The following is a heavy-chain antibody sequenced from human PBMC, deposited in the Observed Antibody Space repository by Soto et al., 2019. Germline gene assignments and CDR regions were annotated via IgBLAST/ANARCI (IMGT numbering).Heavy chain of an antibody. J-gene: IGHJ4*02. CDR3: AKGLGSRSLEWLFGSFDS. Sequence: PGGSLRLSCVACGFPFSSNGMAWVRQAPGKGLEWLSFVSSGGVTTYYAASVKGRFTVSRDNSKSSVFLQMNNLRAEDTAIYYCAKGLGSRSLEWLFGSFDSWGQGTLVTVSS. D-gene: IGHD3-3*01. CDR2: VSSGGVTT. CDR1: GFPFSSNG. V-gene: IGHV3-23*01.